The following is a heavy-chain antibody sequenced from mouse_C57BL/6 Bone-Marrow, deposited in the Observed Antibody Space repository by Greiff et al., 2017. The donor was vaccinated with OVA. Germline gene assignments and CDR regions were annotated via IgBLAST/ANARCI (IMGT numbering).Heavy chain of an antibody. J-gene: IGHJ3*01. D-gene: IGHD1-1*01. CDR2: ISSGGDYI. CDR1: GFTFSSYA. Sequence: EVQLVESGEGLVKPGGSLKLSCAASGFTFSSYAMSWVRQTPEKRLEWVAYISSGGDYIYYADTVKGRFTISRDNARNTLYLQMSSLKSEDTAMYYCTSPYYYGSSHAWFAYWGQGTLVTVSA. CDR3: TSPYYYGSSHAWFAY. V-gene: IGHV5-9-1*02.